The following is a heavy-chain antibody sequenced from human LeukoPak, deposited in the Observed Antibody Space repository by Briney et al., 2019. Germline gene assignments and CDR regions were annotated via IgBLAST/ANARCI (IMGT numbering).Heavy chain of an antibody. D-gene: IGHD6-19*01. CDR1: GYSFTSYW. CDR2: IYPGDSDT. CDR3: ARPRSSYSSGWYDYYFDY. Sequence: GESLKISCKGSGYSFTSYWIGWVRQMPGKGLEWMGIIYPGDSDTRYSPSFQGRVTISADKSISTAYLQWSSLKASDTAMYYCARPRSSYSSGWYDYYFDYWGQGTLVTVSS. J-gene: IGHJ4*02. V-gene: IGHV5-51*01.